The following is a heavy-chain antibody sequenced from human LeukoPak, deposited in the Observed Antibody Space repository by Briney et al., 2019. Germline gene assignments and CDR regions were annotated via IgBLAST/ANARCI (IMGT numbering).Heavy chain of an antibody. D-gene: IGHD1-26*01. CDR2: ISYDGSNK. J-gene: IGHJ4*02. CDR3: AKGLSESIYDALDS. Sequence: GESLRLSCAASGFTFDDYAMHWVRQAPGKGLEWVAVISYDGSNKYYADSVKGRFTISRDNSKNTLYLQMNSLRADDTAVYYCAKGLSESIYDALDSWGQGTLVTVSS. V-gene: IGHV3-30*18. CDR1: GFTFDDYA.